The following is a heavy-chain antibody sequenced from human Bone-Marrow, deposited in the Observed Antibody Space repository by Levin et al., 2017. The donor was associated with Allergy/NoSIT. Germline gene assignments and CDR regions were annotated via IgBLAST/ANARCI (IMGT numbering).Heavy chain of an antibody. CDR2: ISGSGGGT. V-gene: IGHV3-23*01. CDR3: ARVLLSAMVAIDY. D-gene: IGHD5-18*01. J-gene: IGHJ4*02. Sequence: GGSLRLSCAGSGFTFSNYAMSWVRQAPGKGLEWVSVISGSGGGTYYADSVKGRFTISRDNSKNTLYLQMNSLRAEDTAVFFCARVLLSAMVAIDYWGQGTLVTVSS. CDR1: GFTFSNYA.